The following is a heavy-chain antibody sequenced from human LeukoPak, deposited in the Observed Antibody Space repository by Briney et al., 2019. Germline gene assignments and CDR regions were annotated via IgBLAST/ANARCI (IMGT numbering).Heavy chain of an antibody. CDR3: ARRTNSWYFDY. D-gene: IGHD6-13*01. J-gene: IGHJ4*02. CDR1: GDSISSYY. CDR2: IYFSGST. Sequence: SETLSLTCTVSGDSISSYYWTWIRQPPGKGLEWIGNIYFSGSTIYNPSLKSRVTMSVDTSKNQFSLNLSSVTAPDTAVYYCARRTNSWYFDYWGQGALVTVSS. V-gene: IGHV4-59*12.